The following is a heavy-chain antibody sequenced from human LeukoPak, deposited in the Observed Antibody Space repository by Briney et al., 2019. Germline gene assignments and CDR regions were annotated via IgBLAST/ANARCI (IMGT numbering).Heavy chain of an antibody. Sequence: SETLSLTCTVSGGSISSYYWNWIRQPPGKGLEWIGYIYYSGSTNYNPSLKSRVTISVDTSKNQFSLRLSSVTAEDTAVYYCARSHYYDSSGYKSCVDYWGQGTLVTVSS. CDR2: IYYSGST. V-gene: IGHV4-59*01. CDR1: GGSISSYY. J-gene: IGHJ4*02. D-gene: IGHD3-22*01. CDR3: ARSHYYDSSGYKSCVDY.